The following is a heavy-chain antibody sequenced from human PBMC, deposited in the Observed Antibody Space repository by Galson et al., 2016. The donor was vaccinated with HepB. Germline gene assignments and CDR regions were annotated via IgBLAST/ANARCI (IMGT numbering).Heavy chain of an antibody. Sequence: SLRLSCAASGFTVSSHYMSWVRQAPGKGLEWVSVIHAGGSTYYADSVKGRFSISRDNSKNTLYLQMNSLRAADTAVYYCAREVDKPGGTDEDAFDIWGQGTVVTVSS. CDR2: IHAGGST. CDR3: AREVDKPGGTDEDAFDI. V-gene: IGHV3-53*01. J-gene: IGHJ3*02. CDR1: GFTVSSHY. D-gene: IGHD1-14*01.